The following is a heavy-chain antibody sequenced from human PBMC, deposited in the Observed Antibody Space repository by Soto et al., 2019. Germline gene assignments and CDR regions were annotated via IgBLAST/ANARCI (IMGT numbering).Heavy chain of an antibody. CDR3: SRWDFYDNRGFVSDPFVI. D-gene: IGHD3-22*01. CDR1: GFTCITYW. J-gene: IGHJ3*02. CDR2: IKPDGGEK. V-gene: IGHV3-7*04. Sequence: PWGPLRLPSTAVGFTCITYWRSRISQEPGKGLEWVANIKPDGGEKWYVDSVRGRFTISRDNAKNSLYLQMNSLRAEDTVVYYCSRWDFYDNRGFVSDPFVIGGQGTMVTV.